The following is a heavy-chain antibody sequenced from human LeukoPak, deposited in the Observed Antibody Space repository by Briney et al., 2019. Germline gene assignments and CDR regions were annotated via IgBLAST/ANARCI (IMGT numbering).Heavy chain of an antibody. V-gene: IGHV3-21*01. CDR3: AKDRCSNGIGCYYYYMDV. Sequence: PGRSLRLSSAASGFTFDDYAMHWVRPGPGKGLEWVSSLSSGSSYIYYTDSVRGRFSISTDSSKNILYLQLNSLRAEDTAVYYCAKDRCSNGIGCYYYYMDVWGKGTTVTISS. J-gene: IGHJ6*03. D-gene: IGHD2-8*01. CDR2: LSSGSSYI. CDR1: GFTFDDYA.